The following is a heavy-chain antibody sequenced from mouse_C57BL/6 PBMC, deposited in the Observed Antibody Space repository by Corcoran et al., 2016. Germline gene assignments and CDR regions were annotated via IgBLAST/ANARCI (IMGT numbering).Heavy chain of an antibody. Sequence: QIQLVQSGPELKKPGETVKISCKASGYTFTTYGMSWVKQAPGKGLKWMGGINTYSGVPTYADDFKGRFAFSLETSASTADLQINNLKNEDTATYFCASAGHYYGSWAMDYWCQGTSVTVSS. D-gene: IGHD1-1*01. CDR2: INTYSGVP. CDR3: ASAGHYYGSWAMDY. CDR1: GYTFTTYG. V-gene: IGHV9-3*01. J-gene: IGHJ4*01.